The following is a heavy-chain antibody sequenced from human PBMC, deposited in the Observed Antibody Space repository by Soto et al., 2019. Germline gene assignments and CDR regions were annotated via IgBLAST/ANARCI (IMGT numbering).Heavy chain of an antibody. J-gene: IGHJ6*02. CDR3: AKGKVAYDNSGLQYFYYFPMNV. D-gene: IGHD3-22*01. CDR1: EFAFSIYA. CDR2: ISGGGGTT. V-gene: IGHV3-23*01. Sequence: GGSLRLSCAASEFAFSIYAMNLVRQSPGKGLEWVSVISGGGGTTYYADSVKGRFRISRDNSKNTLYLQMNSLRVEDTAVYYCAKGKVAYDNSGLQYFYYFPMNVWGQGTTVTVSS.